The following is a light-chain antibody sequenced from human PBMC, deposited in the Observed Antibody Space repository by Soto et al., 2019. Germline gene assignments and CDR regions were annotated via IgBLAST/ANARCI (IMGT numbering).Light chain of an antibody. Sequence: EIVMTQSPATLSVSPGERATLSCRASQSVSNKLAWYQQKPGQAPRLIMYGASTRATGIPARFSGSGSGTEFTLTISSLQSEDFAVYYCQQYNNWPLTFGGGTKVEIK. CDR3: QQYNNWPLT. CDR2: GAS. CDR1: QSVSNK. J-gene: IGKJ4*01. V-gene: IGKV3-15*01.